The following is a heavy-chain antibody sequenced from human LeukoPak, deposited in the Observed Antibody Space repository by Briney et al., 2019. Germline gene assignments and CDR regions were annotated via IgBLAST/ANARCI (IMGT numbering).Heavy chain of an antibody. V-gene: IGHV3-74*01. J-gene: IGHJ4*02. CDR2: INTDGSST. CDR3: AREGRLLLDY. D-gene: IGHD2-21*01. CDR1: GFTFSSYG. Sequence: GRSLRLSCAASGFTFSSYGMHWVRQAPGKGLVWVSRINTDGSSTSYADSVKGRFTISRDNAKNTLYLQMNSLRAEDTAVYYCAREGRLLLDYWGQGTLVTVSS.